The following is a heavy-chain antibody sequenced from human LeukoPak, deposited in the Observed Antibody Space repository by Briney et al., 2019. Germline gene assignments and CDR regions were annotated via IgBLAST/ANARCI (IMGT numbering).Heavy chain of an antibody. J-gene: IGHJ4*02. Sequence: ASVKVSCKASGYTFTSYYMHWVRQAPGQGLEWMGIINPSGGSTSYAQKFQGRVTITRDMSTSTVYMELSSLRSEDTAVYYCAREMRDYGDYDYWGQGTLVTVSS. CDR2: INPSGGST. CDR1: GYTFTSYY. D-gene: IGHD4-17*01. V-gene: IGHV1-46*01. CDR3: AREMRDYGDYDY.